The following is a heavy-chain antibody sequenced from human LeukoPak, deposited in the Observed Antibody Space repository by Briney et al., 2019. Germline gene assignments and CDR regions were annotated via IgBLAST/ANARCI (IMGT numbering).Heavy chain of an antibody. Sequence: SETLSLTCAVYGGSFSGYYWSWIRQPPGKGLEWIGEINHSGSTNYNPSLKSRVTISVDTSKNQFSLKLSSVTAADTAVYYCVRHGDYYGSGSRYWGQGTLVTVSS. CDR3: VRHGDYYGSGSRY. CDR2: INHSGST. J-gene: IGHJ4*02. CDR1: GGSFSGYY. V-gene: IGHV4-34*01. D-gene: IGHD3-10*01.